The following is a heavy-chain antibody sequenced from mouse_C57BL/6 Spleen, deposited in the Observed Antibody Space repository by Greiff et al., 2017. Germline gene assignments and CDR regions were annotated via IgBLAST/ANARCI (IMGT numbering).Heavy chain of an antibody. CDR3: AKIQGNQYYYAMDY. V-gene: IGHV5-17*01. D-gene: IGHD2-1*01. CDR1: GFTFSDYG. Sequence: EVKLVESGGGLVKPGGSLKLSCAASGFTFSDYGMHWVRQAPEKGLEWVAYISSGSSTIYYADTVKGRFTITRDNSKNPLFLQMTSLRSEDTAMYYCAKIQGNQYYYAMDYWGQGTSVTVSS. CDR2: ISSGSSTI. J-gene: IGHJ4*01.